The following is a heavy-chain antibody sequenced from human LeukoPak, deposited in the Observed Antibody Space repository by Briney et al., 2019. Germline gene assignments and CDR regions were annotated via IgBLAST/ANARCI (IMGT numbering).Heavy chain of an antibody. J-gene: IGHJ3*02. V-gene: IGHV1-2*02. D-gene: IGHD3-22*01. CDR1: GYTFTGYY. CDR3: ASEYKYDSSGANAFDI. CDR2: INPNSGGT. Sequence: ASVTVSCKASGYTFTGYYMHWVRQAPGQGLEGMGWINPNSGGTNYAQKFQDRVTMTRDTSISTAYMELSRLRSDDTAVYYCASEYKYDSSGANAFDIWGQGTMVTVSS.